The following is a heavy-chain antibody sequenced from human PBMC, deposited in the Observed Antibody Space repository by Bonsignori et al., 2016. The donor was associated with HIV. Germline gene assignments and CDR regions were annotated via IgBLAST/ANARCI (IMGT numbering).Heavy chain of an antibody. V-gene: IGHV1-18*01. CDR1: GYTFASNG. CDR2: ISPYNGNT. D-gene: IGHD7-27*01. Sequence: ASVKVSCKASGYTFASNGITWVRQAPGQGLEWMGWISPYNGNTKYAQKLQGRVTMTTDTSTSTAYMELRSLTSDDTAVYYCARDPNWGLGIPKWFDPWGQGTLVTVSS. CDR3: ARDPNWGLGIPKWFDP. J-gene: IGHJ5*02.